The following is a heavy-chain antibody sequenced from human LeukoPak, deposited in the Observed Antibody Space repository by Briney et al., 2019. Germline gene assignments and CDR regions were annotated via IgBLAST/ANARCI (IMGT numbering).Heavy chain of an antibody. D-gene: IGHD5-24*01. CDR2: IKQDGSEE. J-gene: IGHJ5*02. V-gene: IGHV3-7*01. CDR3: ARDREIWLPHNWFDP. Sequence: PGGSLRLSCAASGFTFSSYAMHWVRQAPGKGLEWVANIKQDGSEEYYVDSVKGRFTISRDNAKNSLFLQMNSLRAEDTAVYYCARDREIWLPHNWFDPWGQGTLVTVSS. CDR1: GFTFSSYA.